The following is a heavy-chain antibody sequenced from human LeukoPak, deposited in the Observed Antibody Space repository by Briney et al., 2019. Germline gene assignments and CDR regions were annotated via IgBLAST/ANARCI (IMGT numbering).Heavy chain of an antibody. CDR1: GYTFTSYA. D-gene: IGHD3-22*01. V-gene: IGHV7-4-1*02. J-gene: IGHJ4*02. Sequence: ASVKVSFKASGYTFTSYAMNWVRQAPGQGLEWMGWINTNTGNPTYAQGFTGRFVFSLDTSVSTAYLQISSLKAEDTAVYYCTTYYYDSSGYYADYWGQGTLVTVSS. CDR2: INTNTGNP. CDR3: TTYYYDSSGYYADY.